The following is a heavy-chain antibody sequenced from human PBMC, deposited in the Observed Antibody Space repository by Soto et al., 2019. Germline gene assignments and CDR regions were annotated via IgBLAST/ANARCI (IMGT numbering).Heavy chain of an antibody. CDR1: GGSFSGYY. CDR3: GRGWESSPRATPFAS. D-gene: IGHD6-19*01. CDR2: INHSGST. V-gene: IGHV4-34*01. Sequence: QVQLQQWGAGLLKPSETLSLTCAVYGGSFSGYYWSWIRQPPGKGLEWIGEINHSGSTNYNPSLKGRVPIEVDTPKNHFPRKLSSVPAAAPGVYYGGRGWESSPRATPFASWGQGPLLTVSS. J-gene: IGHJ4*02.